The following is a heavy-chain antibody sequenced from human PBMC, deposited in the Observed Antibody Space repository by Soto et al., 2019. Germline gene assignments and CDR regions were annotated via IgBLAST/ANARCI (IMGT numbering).Heavy chain of an antibody. CDR3: AKDGYCTSGNCYDYYRYGMDV. CDR2: VSYDGSSE. D-gene: IGHD2-2*01. J-gene: IGHJ6*02. V-gene: IGHV3-30*18. Sequence: VQMVESGGGVVQPGRSLRLTCAVSGFTFSDYGMHWVRQAPRKGLEWVAVVSYDGSSELYADSVKGRFTISRDNSKNTLHLHMNSLRPEDTAVYYCAKDGYCTSGNCYDYYRYGMDVWGQGNAGTVSS. CDR1: GFTFSDYG.